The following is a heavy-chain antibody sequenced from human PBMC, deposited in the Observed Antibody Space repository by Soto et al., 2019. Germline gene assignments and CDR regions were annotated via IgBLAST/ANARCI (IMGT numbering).Heavy chain of an antibody. CDR3: AKDQASGQGSFDS. CDR2: ISYDGSNQ. CDR1: GFTFNIYG. J-gene: IGHJ4*02. Sequence: GGSLRLSCAASGFTFNIYGMDWVRQAPDKGLEWVALISYDGSNQYYADSVKGRFTISRDNSKNTLFLQMNSLRADDTAVYYCAKDQASGQGSFDSWGQGTLVTVSS. V-gene: IGHV3-30*18.